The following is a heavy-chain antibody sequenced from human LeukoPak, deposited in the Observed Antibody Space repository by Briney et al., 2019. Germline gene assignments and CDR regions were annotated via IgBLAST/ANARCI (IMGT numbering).Heavy chain of an antibody. V-gene: IGHV3-23*01. CDR2: ISGSGGST. Sequence: PGGSLRLSCAASGFTFSSYAMSWVRQAPGKGLEWVSGISGSGGSTYYADSVKGRFTISRDNSKNTLYLQMNSLRGEDTALYYCAKGGRGFGELLLDYWGQGTLVTVSS. CDR1: GFTFSSYA. CDR3: AKGGRGFGELLLDY. J-gene: IGHJ4*02. D-gene: IGHD3-10*01.